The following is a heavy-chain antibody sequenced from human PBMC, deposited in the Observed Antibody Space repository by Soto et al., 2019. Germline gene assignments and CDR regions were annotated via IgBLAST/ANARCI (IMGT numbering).Heavy chain of an antibody. CDR2: IVVGSGNT. CDR1: GFTFTSSA. J-gene: IGHJ4*02. Sequence: SVKVSCKASGFTFTSSAVQWVRQARGQRLEWIGWIVVGSGNTNYAQKFQERVTITRDMSTSTAYMELSSLRSEDTAVYYCAADYGILTGYYPIFDYWGQGTLVTVSS. CDR3: AADYGILTGYYPIFDY. D-gene: IGHD3-9*01. V-gene: IGHV1-58*01.